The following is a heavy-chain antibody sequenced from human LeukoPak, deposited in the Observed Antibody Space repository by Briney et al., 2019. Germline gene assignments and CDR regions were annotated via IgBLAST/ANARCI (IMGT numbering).Heavy chain of an antibody. Sequence: GGSLRLSCAASGFTFSSYGMHWVRQAPGKGLEWVAYIRYDGSNKYYADSVKGRFTLSRENSKNTLYLQMNSLRAADTAVYYCAKGPSSTSWHRLDYYYYYYMDVWGKGTTVTVSS. CDR1: GFTFSSYG. CDR2: IRYDGSNK. J-gene: IGHJ6*03. D-gene: IGHD2-2*01. CDR3: AKGPSSTSWHRLDYYYYYYMDV. V-gene: IGHV3-30*02.